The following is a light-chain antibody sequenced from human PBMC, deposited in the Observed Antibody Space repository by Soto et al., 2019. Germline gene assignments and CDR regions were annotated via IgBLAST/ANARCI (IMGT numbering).Light chain of an antibody. Sequence: IQLTQSPSSLSASVGDRVTITCRASQGISSYLACYQQKPGKAPKFLIYAASTLQRGVPSRFSGSGSGTDFTLTTSSLQTADFATYFCQQLNSYPPTFGQGTELEIK. CDR3: QQLNSYPPT. J-gene: IGKJ2*01. CDR2: AAS. V-gene: IGKV1-9*01. CDR1: QGISSY.